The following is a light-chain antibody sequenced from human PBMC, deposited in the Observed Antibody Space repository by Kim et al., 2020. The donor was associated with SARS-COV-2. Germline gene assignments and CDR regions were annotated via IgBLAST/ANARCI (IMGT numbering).Light chain of an antibody. CDR3: QQSYRIPFT. Sequence: DIQMTQSPSSLSASVGDRVTITCRASQTISNFLNWYQQKPGKAPRLLIYAASSLVSGVPSRFIGSGSGTEFTLTVSSLQPEDFATYYCQQSYRIPFTFGGGTKVDIK. V-gene: IGKV1-39*01. J-gene: IGKJ4*01. CDR2: AAS. CDR1: QTISNF.